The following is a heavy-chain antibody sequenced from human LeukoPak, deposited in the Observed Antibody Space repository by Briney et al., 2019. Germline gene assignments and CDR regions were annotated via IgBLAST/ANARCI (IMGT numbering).Heavy chain of an antibody. CDR3: ARVGSGSYPRH. CDR1: GFTFSSYS. CDR2: ISSSSSYI. V-gene: IGHV3-21*01. J-gene: IGHJ4*02. D-gene: IGHD1-26*01. Sequence: GGSLRLSCAASGFTFSSYSMNWVRQAPGKGLEWVSSISSSSSYIYYADSVKGRFTISRDNTKNSLYLQMNSLRAEDTAVYYCARVGSGSYPRHWGQGTLVTVSS.